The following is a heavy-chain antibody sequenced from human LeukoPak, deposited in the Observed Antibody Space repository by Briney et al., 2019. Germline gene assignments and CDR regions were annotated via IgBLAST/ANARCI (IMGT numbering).Heavy chain of an antibody. CDR2: ISPGGDIK. V-gene: IGHV3-23*01. CDR3: AQDGAWLRFDH. CDR1: GFTFSNYA. J-gene: IGHJ4*02. Sequence: TGGSLRLSCAASGFTFSNYAMSWVRQAPGKGLEWVSGISPGGDIKYYADSVKGRFVISRDNSKNTVYLQMNSLRVDDTARYYCAQDGAWLRFDHWGQGTLVTVSS. D-gene: IGHD5-12*01.